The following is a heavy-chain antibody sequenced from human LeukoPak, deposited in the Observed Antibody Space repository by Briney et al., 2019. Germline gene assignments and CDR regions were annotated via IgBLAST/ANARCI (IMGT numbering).Heavy chain of an antibody. D-gene: IGHD6-6*01. Sequence: AGGSLRLSCAASGFTFSSYGMHWVRQAPGKGLEWVSSISSSSSYIYYADSVKGRFTISRDNAKNSLYLQMNSLRAEDTAVYYCARDHYSSSSILFDYWGQGTLVTVSS. CDR2: ISSSSSYI. J-gene: IGHJ4*02. V-gene: IGHV3-21*01. CDR3: ARDHYSSSSILFDY. CDR1: GFTFSSYG.